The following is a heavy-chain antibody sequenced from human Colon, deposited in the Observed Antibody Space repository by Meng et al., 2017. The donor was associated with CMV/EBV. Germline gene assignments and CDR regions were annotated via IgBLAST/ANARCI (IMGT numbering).Heavy chain of an antibody. CDR3: ARYTASHGTSGFDP. CDR1: GYTFSGYN. CDR2: IDPSSGGT. D-gene: IGHD6-13*01. Sequence: ASGYTFSGYNMHWVRQAPGQGLEWMGWIDPSSGGTNYAQKFRGRVTMTRDTSISTAYMELSRLRSDDTAMYYCARYTASHGTSGFDPWGQGTLVTVSS. V-gene: IGHV1-2*02. J-gene: IGHJ5*02.